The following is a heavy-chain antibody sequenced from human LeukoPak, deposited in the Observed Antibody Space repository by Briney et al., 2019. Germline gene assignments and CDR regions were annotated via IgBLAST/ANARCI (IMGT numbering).Heavy chain of an antibody. Sequence: SETLSLTCAVYGGSFSGYYWSWIRQPPGKGLEWIGEIDHSGSTNYNPSLKSRVTISVDTSKHQFSLKLGSVTAADTAVYYCARVGYDSSPDYWGQGTLVSVSS. CDR2: IDHSGST. CDR3: ARVGYDSSPDY. V-gene: IGHV4-34*01. D-gene: IGHD3-22*01. J-gene: IGHJ4*02. CDR1: GGSFSGYY.